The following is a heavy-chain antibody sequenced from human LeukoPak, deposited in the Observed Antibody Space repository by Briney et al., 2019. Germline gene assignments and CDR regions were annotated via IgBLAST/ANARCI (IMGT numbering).Heavy chain of an antibody. CDR2: ISYDGSNK. J-gene: IGHJ4*02. CDR1: GFTFSSYG. CDR3: AKDRENDYGDYVPLDY. V-gene: IGHV3-30*18. Sequence: GRSLRLSCAASGFTFSSYGMHWVRQAPGKGLGWVAVISYDGSNKYYADSVKGRFTISRDNSKNTPYLQMNSLRAEDTAVYYCAKDRENDYGDYVPLDYWGQGTLVTVSS. D-gene: IGHD4-17*01.